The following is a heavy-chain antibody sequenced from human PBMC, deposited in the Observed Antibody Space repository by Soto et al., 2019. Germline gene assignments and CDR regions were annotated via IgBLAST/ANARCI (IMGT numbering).Heavy chain of an antibody. CDR2: IYWDDDK. CDR3: AHWYYYDSSGYYRYYFDY. D-gene: IGHD3-22*01. V-gene: IGHV2-5*02. J-gene: IGHJ4*02. Sequence: QITLKESGPTLVKPTQTLTLTCTFSGFSLSTSGVGVGWILQPPGKALEWLALIYWDDDKRYSPSLKSRLTITKDTSKNQVVLTMTNMDPVDTATYYCAHWYYYDSSGYYRYYFDYWGQGTLVTVSS. CDR1: GFSLSTSGVG.